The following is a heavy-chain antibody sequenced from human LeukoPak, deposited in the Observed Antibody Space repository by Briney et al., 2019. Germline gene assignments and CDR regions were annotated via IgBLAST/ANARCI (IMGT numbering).Heavy chain of an antibody. Sequence: SVKVSCKAYGFTFTSSAMQCVRPPRGQRLEWIGWIVVGSANTNHTQKFQERVTITRDMSTSTAYMELSSVRSEDTAVYYCAARTLLDAFDIWGQGTMVTVSS. CDR3: AARTLLDAFDI. D-gene: IGHD1-1*01. J-gene: IGHJ3*02. CDR2: IVVGSANT. V-gene: IGHV1-58*02. CDR1: GFTFTSSA.